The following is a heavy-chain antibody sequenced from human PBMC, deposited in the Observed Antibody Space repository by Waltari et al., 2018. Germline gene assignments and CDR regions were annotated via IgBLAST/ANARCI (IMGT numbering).Heavy chain of an antibody. CDR3: ARDLGRGLFLDS. Sequence: QLQLQESGPGLVKPSGPVSLTCVVSGAPMSGNCWWGWVRQTPEKGLGWRGEVHRNGGANYDPSLASWAFGSLDSSRNQFSLRILSATAADTAVYYCARDLGRGLFLDSWGQGTLVTGSP. J-gene: IGHJ4*02. D-gene: IGHD2-15*01. CDR2: VHRNGGA. CDR1: GAPMSGNCW. V-gene: IGHV4-4*02.